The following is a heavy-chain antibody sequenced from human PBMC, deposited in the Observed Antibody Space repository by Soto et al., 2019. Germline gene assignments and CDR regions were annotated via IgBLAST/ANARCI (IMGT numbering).Heavy chain of an antibody. J-gene: IGHJ3*02. Sequence: GGSLRLSCAASGFAFSSYASHWVRQAPGKGLEWVAAISSTGNVQQYADSVKERFAISRDNAKNSLFLQMSGLRVEDTAVYYCATANTPYAFDMWGQGTMVTVS. V-gene: IGHV3-30*09. CDR2: ISSTGNVQ. CDR1: GFAFSSYA. CDR3: ATANTPYAFDM.